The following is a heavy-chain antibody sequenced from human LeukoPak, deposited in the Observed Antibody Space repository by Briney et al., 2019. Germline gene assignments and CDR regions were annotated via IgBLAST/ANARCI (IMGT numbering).Heavy chain of an antibody. CDR2: IYSGGST. V-gene: IGHV3-53*01. CDR3: ASESPGDSSGFVDY. J-gene: IGHJ4*02. Sequence: GGSLRVSCAASEFTVSSNYMSWVRQAPGKGLEWVSVIYSGGSTYYADSVKGRFTISRDNSKNTLYLQMNSLRAEDTAVYYCASESPGDSSGFVDYWGQGTLVTVSS. D-gene: IGHD3-22*01. CDR1: EFTVSSNY.